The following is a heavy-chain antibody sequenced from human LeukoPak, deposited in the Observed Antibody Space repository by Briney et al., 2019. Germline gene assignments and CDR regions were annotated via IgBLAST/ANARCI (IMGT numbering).Heavy chain of an antibody. D-gene: IGHD3-3*01. J-gene: IGHJ4*02. CDR1: GGSISSGSYY. CDR3: ARDPYYDFWSGYPPD. Sequence: PSETLSLTCTVSGGSISSGSYYWSWIRQPAGKGLEWIGRIYTSGSTNYNPSLKSRVTISVGTSKNQFSLKLSSVTAADTAVYYCARDPYYDFWSGYPPDWGQGTLVTVSS. V-gene: IGHV4-61*02. CDR2: IYTSGST.